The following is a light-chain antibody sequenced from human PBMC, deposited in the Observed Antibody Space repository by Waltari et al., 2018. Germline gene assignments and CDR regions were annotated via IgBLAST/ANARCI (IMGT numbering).Light chain of an antibody. V-gene: IGKV3-20*01. CDR3: QNHERLPAT. CDR2: AAS. CDR1: QHIGTY. Sequence: LTQSPGTLSLSPGERATLSCRASQHIGTYLVWYQQKPGQAPRLLMYAASRRATGIPDRVSGSGSGTDFSLNISRLEPEGCAVYYCQNHERLPATFGQGTKVEIK. J-gene: IGKJ1*01.